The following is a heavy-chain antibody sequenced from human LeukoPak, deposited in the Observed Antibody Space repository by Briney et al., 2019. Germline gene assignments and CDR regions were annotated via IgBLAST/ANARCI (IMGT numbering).Heavy chain of an antibody. V-gene: IGHV1-46*01. D-gene: IGHD5-12*01. J-gene: IGHJ4*02. CDR2: INPSGGST. Sequence: ASVKVSCRASGYTFTNYYMNWVRQAPGQGLEWMGIINPSGGSTSYAQKFQGRVTVTRDTSTSTVYMELSSLRSEDTAMYYCAREGEIGYDLSDYWGQGTLVTVSS. CDR3: AREGEIGYDLSDY. CDR1: GYTFTNYY.